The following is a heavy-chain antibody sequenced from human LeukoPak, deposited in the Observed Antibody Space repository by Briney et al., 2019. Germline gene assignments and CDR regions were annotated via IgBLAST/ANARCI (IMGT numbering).Heavy chain of an antibody. CDR3: ARIVSQRITMDRGVIIWFDP. CDR2: IYYSGST. D-gene: IGHD3-10*01. Sequence: SETLSLTCTVSGGSISSYYWSWIRRPPGKGLEWIGYIYYSGSTNHNPSLKSRVTISVDTSKNQFSLKLSSVTAADTAVYYCARIVSQRITMDRGVIIWFDPWGQGTLVTVSS. V-gene: IGHV4-59*01. J-gene: IGHJ5*02. CDR1: GGSISSYY.